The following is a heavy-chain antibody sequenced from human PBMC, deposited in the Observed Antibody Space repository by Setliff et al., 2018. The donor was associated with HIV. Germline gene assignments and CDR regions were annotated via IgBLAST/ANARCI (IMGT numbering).Heavy chain of an antibody. J-gene: IGHJ3*02. CDR3: ARHWNYDTGLDPFDI. D-gene: IGHD3-22*01. CDR2: IHYTGNT. CDR1: GASISSYY. V-gene: IGHV4-59*08. Sequence: SETLSLTCTVSGASISSYYWSWIRQPPGKGLEWIGFIHYTGNTNYNPSLKSRVTMSTDTSKNQLSLKLNSVTAADTAVYYCARHWNYDTGLDPFDIWVQGTMVTVSS.